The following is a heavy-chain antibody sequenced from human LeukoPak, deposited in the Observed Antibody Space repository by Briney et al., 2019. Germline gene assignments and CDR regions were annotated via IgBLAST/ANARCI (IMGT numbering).Heavy chain of an antibody. Sequence: GGSLRLSCAASGFTFSSYSMNWVRQAPGKGLEWVSAISGSGGSTYYADSVKGRFTISRDNSKNTLYLQMNSLRAEDTAVYYCASHAGGTSYWYFDLWGRGTLVTVSS. V-gene: IGHV3-23*01. CDR1: GFTFSSYS. J-gene: IGHJ2*01. D-gene: IGHD2-2*01. CDR2: ISGSGGST. CDR3: ASHAGGTSYWYFDL.